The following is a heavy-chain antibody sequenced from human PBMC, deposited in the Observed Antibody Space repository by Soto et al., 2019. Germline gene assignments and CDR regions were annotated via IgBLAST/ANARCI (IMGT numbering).Heavy chain of an antibody. Sequence: GGSLRLSCAASGFTFSSYAMSWVRQAPGKGLEWVSAISGSGGSTYYADSVKGRFTISRDNSKNTLYLQMNSLRAEDTAVYYCAKGMVLYYDILTGYSVFDYWGQGTLVTVSS. V-gene: IGHV3-23*01. J-gene: IGHJ4*02. D-gene: IGHD3-9*01. CDR2: ISGSGGST. CDR1: GFTFSSYA. CDR3: AKGMVLYYDILTGYSVFDY.